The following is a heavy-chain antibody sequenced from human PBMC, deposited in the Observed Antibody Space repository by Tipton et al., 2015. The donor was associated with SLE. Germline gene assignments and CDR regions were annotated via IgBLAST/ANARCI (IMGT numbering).Heavy chain of an antibody. D-gene: IGHD6-13*01. V-gene: IGHV4-39*07. CDR3: ARVLNIPAAGPFAFDI. Sequence: TLSLTCTVSGGSISSSSYYWGWIRQPPGKGLEWIGSIYYSGSTHYNPSLKSRVTISVDTSKNQFSLKLSSVTAADTAVYYCARVLNIPAAGPFAFDIWGQGTMVTASS. CDR2: IYYSGST. J-gene: IGHJ3*02. CDR1: GGSISSSSYY.